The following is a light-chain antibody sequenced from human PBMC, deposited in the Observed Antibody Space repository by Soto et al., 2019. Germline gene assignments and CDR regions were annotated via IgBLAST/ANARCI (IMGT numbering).Light chain of an antibody. CDR1: QSVSSSY. V-gene: IGKV3-20*01. CDR2: GAS. J-gene: IGKJ4*01. Sequence: EIVLTQSPVTLSLSPWERATLSCRASQSVSSSYLAWYQQKPGQAPRLLIYGASSRATGFPDRFSGSGSGTDFTLTISRLEPEDFAVYYCQQYGSSLNFGGG. CDR3: QQYGSSLN.